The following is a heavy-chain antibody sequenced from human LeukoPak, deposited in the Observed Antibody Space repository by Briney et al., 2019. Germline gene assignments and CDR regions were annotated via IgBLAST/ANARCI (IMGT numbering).Heavy chain of an antibody. Sequence: ASVKVSCKASGYTFTGYYMHWVRQAPGQGLEWMGWINPNSGGTNYAQKFQGRVTMTRDTSISTDYMELSRLRSDDTAVYYCARDRKYQLLGWFDPWGQGTLVTVSS. V-gene: IGHV1-2*02. CDR1: GYTFTGYY. CDR3: ARDRKYQLLGWFDP. J-gene: IGHJ5*02. CDR2: INPNSGGT. D-gene: IGHD2-2*01.